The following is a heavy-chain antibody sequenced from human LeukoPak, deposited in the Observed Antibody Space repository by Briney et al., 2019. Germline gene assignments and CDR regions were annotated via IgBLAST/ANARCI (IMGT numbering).Heavy chain of an antibody. CDR1: GGSISSSSYY. CDR3: ARPMGTRQLNRSYYFDY. D-gene: IGHD5-24*01. J-gene: IGHJ4*02. CDR2: IYYSGST. Sequence: SETLSLTCTVSGGSISSSSYYWGWIRQPPGKGLEWIGSIYYSGSTYYNPSLKSRVTISVDTSKNQFSLKLSPVTAADTALYYCARPMGTRQLNRSYYFDYWGQGTLVTVSS. V-gene: IGHV4-39*01.